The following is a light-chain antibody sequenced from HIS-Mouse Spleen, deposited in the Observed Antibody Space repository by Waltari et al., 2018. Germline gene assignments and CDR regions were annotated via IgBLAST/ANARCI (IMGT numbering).Light chain of an antibody. CDR2: DVS. CDR3: CSYAGSYTGV. Sequence: QSALTQPRSVSGSPGQSVTISCTGTSSDVGGYNYVSWYQQHPGNAPKLMIYDVSKRPAVVPDCFSGAKSGNTASLTISGLQAEDEADYYCCSYAGSYTGVFGTGTKVTVL. CDR1: SSDVGGYNY. V-gene: IGLV2-11*01. J-gene: IGLJ1*01.